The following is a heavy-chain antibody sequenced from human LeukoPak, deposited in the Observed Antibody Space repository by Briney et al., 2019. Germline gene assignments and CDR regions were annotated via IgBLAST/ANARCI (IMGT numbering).Heavy chain of an antibody. CDR2: IYYTGST. J-gene: IGHJ4*02. CDR1: GGSINYRH. Sequence: SETLSLTCTVSGGSINYRHWTWIRQPPGKGLEWIGYIYYTGSTNYNPSLKSRVIISLDTSKNQFSLKLSSVTAADTAAYYCATHNSGTFYNFDSWGQGTLVTVSS. D-gene: IGHD3-10*01. V-gene: IGHV4-59*08. CDR3: ATHNSGTFYNFDS.